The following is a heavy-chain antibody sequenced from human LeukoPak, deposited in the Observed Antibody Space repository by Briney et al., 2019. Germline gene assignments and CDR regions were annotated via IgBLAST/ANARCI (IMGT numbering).Heavy chain of an antibody. CDR1: GFTFSGYE. D-gene: IGHD4-17*01. V-gene: IGHV3-48*03. CDR3: ARDTGDYGDHTGWFHWFDP. CDR2: VGTSGATT. J-gene: IGHJ5*02. Sequence: PGGSLRLSCAASGFTFSGYEMNWVRQAPGKGLEWLSYVGTSGATTQYADSVRDRFTISRDNAKNLLYLQMNSLRVDDTAVYYCARDTGDYGDHTGWFHWFDPWGQGTLVTVSS.